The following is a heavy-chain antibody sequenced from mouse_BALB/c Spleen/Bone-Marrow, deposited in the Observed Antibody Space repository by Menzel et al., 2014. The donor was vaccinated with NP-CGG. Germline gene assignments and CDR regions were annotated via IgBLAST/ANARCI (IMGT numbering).Heavy chain of an antibody. J-gene: IGHJ4*01. Sequence: QVQLQQSGAELVKLGASVKLSCEASGYTFTNYWMHWVNQRPGQGLEWIGEINPTNGRSNYNEKLKSKATLTVDKSSSTAYMQLSSLTSEDSAVYYCARRGDYYGAMDYWGQGTSVTVSS. CDR2: INPTNGRS. CDR1: GYTFTNYW. CDR3: ARRGDYYGAMDY. V-gene: IGHV1S81*02. D-gene: IGHD1-1*01.